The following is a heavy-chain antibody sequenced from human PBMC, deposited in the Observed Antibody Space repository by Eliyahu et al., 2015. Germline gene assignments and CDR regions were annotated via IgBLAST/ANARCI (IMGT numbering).Heavy chain of an antibody. V-gene: IGHV1-46*03. D-gene: IGHD3-3*02. CDR2: XNPSGGST. CDR3: ARAMFGRGEVTNWFDP. CDR1: GXTFTXXX. Sequence: QVQLVQSGAEVKKPGASVXVSCQASGXTFTXXXMXWVRQAPGQGXEWXGIXNPSGGSTSYAQKFQGRVTMTRDTSTSTVYMELSSLRSEDTAVYYCARAMFGRGEVTNWFDPWGQGTLVTVSS. J-gene: IGHJ5*02.